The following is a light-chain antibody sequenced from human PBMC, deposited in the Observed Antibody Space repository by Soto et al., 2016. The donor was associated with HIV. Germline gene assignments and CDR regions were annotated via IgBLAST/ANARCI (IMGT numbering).Light chain of an antibody. J-gene: IGKJ1*01. CDR2: TAS. CDR1: QDISNY. V-gene: IGKV1-9*01. CDR3: QQLNSYHTWT. Sequence: DIQLTQSPSFLSASVRDRVTITCRASQDISNYLAWYQQKPGKAPKLLIYTASTLQSGVPSRFSGGGSGTEFTPTISSLQPEDFATYYCQQLNSYHTWTFGQGTKVEIK.